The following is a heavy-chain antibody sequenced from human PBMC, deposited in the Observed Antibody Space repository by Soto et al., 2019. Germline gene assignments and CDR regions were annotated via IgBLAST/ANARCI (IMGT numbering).Heavy chain of an antibody. V-gene: IGHV3-23*01. J-gene: IGHJ4*02. CDR3: AKDLSPRYYYDSSGYYGPSDY. CDR1: GLTFGSRA. Sequence: PGGSLRLSCVASGLTFGSRAMSWVRQSPGEGLEWVSAISGSGGSTYYADSVKGRFTISRDNSKNTLYLQMNSLRAEDTAVYYCAKDLSPRYYYDSSGYYGPSDYWGQGTLVTVSS. D-gene: IGHD3-22*01. CDR2: ISGSGGST.